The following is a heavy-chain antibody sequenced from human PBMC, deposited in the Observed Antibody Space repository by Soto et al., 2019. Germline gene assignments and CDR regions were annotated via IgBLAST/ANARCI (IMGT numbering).Heavy chain of an antibody. CDR1: GYTFTVYY. J-gene: IGHJ4*02. CDR2: INPKSGGT. D-gene: IGHD1-26*01. Sequence: ASVKVSCKASGYTFTVYYMHWVRQAPGQGLEWMGWINPKSGGTMYPQKFQGRVTMTWNTSISTAYMALTRLRSDDTAVYYCARDLAKGGGSAGFDYWGQGTLVTVSS. CDR3: ARDLAKGGGSAGFDY. V-gene: IGHV1-2*02.